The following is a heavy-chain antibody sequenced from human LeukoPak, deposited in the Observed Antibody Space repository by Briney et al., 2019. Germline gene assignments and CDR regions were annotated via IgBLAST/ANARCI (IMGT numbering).Heavy chain of an antibody. J-gene: IGHJ3*02. CDR3: ARGARYESAFDI. V-gene: IGHV3-13*01. CDR1: GFTFSSYG. Sequence: GVSLRLSCAASGFTFSSYGMHWVRQATRKGLEWVSAIGTAGDTYYPGSVKGRFTISRENAKNSLYLQMNSLRAGDTAVYYCARGARYESAFDIWGQGTMVTVSS. CDR2: IGTAGDT. D-gene: IGHD5-12*01.